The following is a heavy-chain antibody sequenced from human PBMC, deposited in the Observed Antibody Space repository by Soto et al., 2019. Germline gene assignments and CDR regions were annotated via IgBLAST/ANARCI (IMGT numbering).Heavy chain of an antibody. CDR3: ACIFAGGYIYDFSYYDMYI. Sequence: SDSLYITFSVSGCTLSRNSFYWCWILQTHGKGLEWIGSIFYSGSTYYNPSLKSRVTISLDTSKNQFSLKLTSVTAADTAVYYCACIFAGGYIYDFSYYDMYIWGQGTTLTISS. D-gene: IGHD5-18*01. V-gene: IGHV4-39*01. CDR2: IFYSGST. CDR1: GCTLSRNSFY. J-gene: IGHJ6*02.